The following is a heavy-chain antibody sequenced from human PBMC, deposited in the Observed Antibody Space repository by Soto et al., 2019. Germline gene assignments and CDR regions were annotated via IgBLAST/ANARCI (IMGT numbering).Heavy chain of an antibody. D-gene: IGHD2-15*01. J-gene: IGHJ5*02. CDR3: AGTAGYCSGGSCYRGXDP. CDR2: IYYSGST. Sequence: PSETLSLTCTVSGGSVSSGSYYWSWIRQPPGKGLEWIGYIYYSGSTNYNPSLKSRVTISVDTSKNQFSLKLSSVTAADTAVYYCAGTAGYCSGGSCYRGXDPWGQGTPVTAPQ. CDR1: GGSVSSGSYY. V-gene: IGHV4-61*01.